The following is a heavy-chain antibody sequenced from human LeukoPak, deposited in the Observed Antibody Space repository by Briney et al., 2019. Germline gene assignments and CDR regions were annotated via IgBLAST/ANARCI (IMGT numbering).Heavy chain of an antibody. V-gene: IGHV3-30*19. Sequence: GGSLRLSCAASGFTFSSYGMHWVRQAPGKGLEWVAVIWYDGSNKYYADSVKGRFTISRDNSKNTLYLQMNSLRAEDTAVYYCARDHCSSTSCRGMDVWGQGTTVTVSS. D-gene: IGHD2-2*01. CDR3: ARDHCSSTSCRGMDV. CDR2: IWYDGSNK. J-gene: IGHJ6*02. CDR1: GFTFSSYG.